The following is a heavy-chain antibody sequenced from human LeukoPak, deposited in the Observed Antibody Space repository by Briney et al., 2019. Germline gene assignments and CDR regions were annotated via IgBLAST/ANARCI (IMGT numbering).Heavy chain of an antibody. Sequence: SETLSLTCTVSGGSISSYYWSWIRQPPGEGLEWIGYIYYSGSTNYNPSLKSRVTISVDTSKNQFSLKLSSVTAADTAVYYCARGRGVVPAAIPYFDYWGQGTLVTVSS. D-gene: IGHD2-2*02. CDR2: IYYSGST. J-gene: IGHJ4*02. CDR1: GGSISSYY. V-gene: IGHV4-59*01. CDR3: ARGRGVVPAAIPYFDY.